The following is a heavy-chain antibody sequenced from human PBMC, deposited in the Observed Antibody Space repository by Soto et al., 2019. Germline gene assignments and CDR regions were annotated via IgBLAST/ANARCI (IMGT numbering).Heavy chain of an antibody. CDR2: ISSSSSYI. D-gene: IGHD3-10*01. Sequence: GGSLRLSCAASGFTFSSYSMNWVRQAPGKGLEWVSSISSSSSYIYYADSVKGRFTISRDNSKNALYLEMTSLRADDTAIYYCVKQSGSGSYFHVGSGGHFDSWAREPWSPSPQ. CDR1: GFTFSSYS. CDR3: VKQSGSGSYFHVGSGGHFDS. J-gene: IGHJ4*02. V-gene: IGHV3-21*01.